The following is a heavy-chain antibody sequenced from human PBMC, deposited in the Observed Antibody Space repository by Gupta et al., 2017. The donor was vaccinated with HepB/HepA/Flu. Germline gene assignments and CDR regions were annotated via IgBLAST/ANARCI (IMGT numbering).Heavy chain of an antibody. D-gene: IGHD5-18*01. Sequence: QLQLQESGPGLVKPSETLSLTCTVSGGSISSSSYYWGWIRQPPGKGLEWIGSIYYSGSTYYNPSLKSRVTISVDTSKNQFSLKLSSVTAADTAVYYCARGDHTAMVDDAFDIWGQGTMVTVSS. CDR3: ARGDHTAMVDDAFDI. V-gene: IGHV4-39*01. CDR2: IYYSGST. J-gene: IGHJ3*02. CDR1: GGSISSSSYY.